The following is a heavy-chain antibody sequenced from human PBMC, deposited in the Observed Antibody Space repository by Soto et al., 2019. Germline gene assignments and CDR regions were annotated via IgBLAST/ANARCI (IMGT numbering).Heavy chain of an antibody. J-gene: IGHJ5*02. CDR2: ISGSGGST. V-gene: IGHV3-23*01. CDR3: AKKNPWSDSSSSNWFDL. Sequence: PGGSLRLSCAASGFTFSSYAMSWVRQAPGKGLEWVSAISGSGGSTYYADSVKGRFTISRDNSKNTLYLQMNSLRAEDTAVYYCAKKNPWSDSSSSNWFDLWGQGTLVTVSS. CDR1: GFTFSSYA. D-gene: IGHD6-6*01.